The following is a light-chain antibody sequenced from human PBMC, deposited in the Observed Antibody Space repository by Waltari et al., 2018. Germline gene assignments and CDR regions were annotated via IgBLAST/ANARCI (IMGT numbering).Light chain of an antibody. J-gene: IGKJ2*03. CDR2: AAT. CDR1: QGISSY. Sequence: DIQMTQSPSSLSASVGDTVTITCRASQGISSYLNWFQQEPGKAPKLLIYAATTLQSGVPSRFSGSGSGTEFTLTISNLQTEDFAAYYCLHHNSYPHSFGQGTKVEIK. V-gene: IGKV1-17*02. CDR3: LHHNSYPHS.